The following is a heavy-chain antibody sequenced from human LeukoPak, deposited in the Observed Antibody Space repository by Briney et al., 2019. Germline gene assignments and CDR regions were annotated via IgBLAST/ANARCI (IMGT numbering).Heavy chain of an antibody. J-gene: IGHJ2*01. D-gene: IGHD1-1*01. Sequence: GGSLRLSCAASGFTFSSYEMNWVRQAPGKGLEWVSYISSSGSTIYYADSVKGRFTISRDNAKNSLYLQMNSLRAEDTAVYYCARARNWTVVYFDLWGRGTRVTVSS. CDR2: ISSSGSTI. CDR3: ARARNWTVVYFDL. CDR1: GFTFSSYE. V-gene: IGHV3-48*03.